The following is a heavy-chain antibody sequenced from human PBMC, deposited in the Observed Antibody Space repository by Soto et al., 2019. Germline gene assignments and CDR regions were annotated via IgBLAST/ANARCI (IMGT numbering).Heavy chain of an antibody. V-gene: IGHV1-69*13. J-gene: IGHJ6*02. CDR1: VGTFSSYA. CDR2: IIPIFGTA. CDR3: ARGGGGLLRFLEWQFRRDYGMDV. Sequence: ASVKVSCKASVGTFSSYAISWVRQAPGQGLEWMGGIIPIFGTANYAQKFQGRVTITADESTSKAYMELSSLRSEDTAVYYCARGGGGLLRFLEWQFRRDYGMDVWGQGTTVTVSS. D-gene: IGHD3-3*01.